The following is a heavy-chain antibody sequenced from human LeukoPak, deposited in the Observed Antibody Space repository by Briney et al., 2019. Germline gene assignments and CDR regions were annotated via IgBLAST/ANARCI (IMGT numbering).Heavy chain of an antibody. CDR2: ISYDGSNK. D-gene: IGHD2-2*01. CDR1: GFTFSSYA. V-gene: IGHV3-30-3*01. CDR3: AKGAVDSTSRYLAFDI. J-gene: IGHJ3*02. Sequence: GGSLRLSCAASGFTFSSYAMHWVRQAPGKGLEWVAVISYDGSNKYYADSVKGRFTISRDNSKNTLYLQMNSLRAEDTAVYFCAKGAVDSTSRYLAFDIWGQGTMVTVSS.